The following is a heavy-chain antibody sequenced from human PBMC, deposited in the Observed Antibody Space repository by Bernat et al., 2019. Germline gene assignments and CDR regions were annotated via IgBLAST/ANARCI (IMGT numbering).Heavy chain of an antibody. Sequence: QVQLVQSGAEVKKPGASVKVSCKASGYAFTSYYIHWVRQAPGQGLEWMGFINPSGGSTSYAQRFQGRVTMTRDTSTSTVYMELSSLRSEDTAVYYCGRNRDSGFDYWGQGTLVTVSS. CDR2: INPSGGST. V-gene: IGHV1-46*01. J-gene: IGHJ4*02. D-gene: IGHD3-16*02. CDR1: GYAFTSYY. CDR3: GRNRDSGFDY.